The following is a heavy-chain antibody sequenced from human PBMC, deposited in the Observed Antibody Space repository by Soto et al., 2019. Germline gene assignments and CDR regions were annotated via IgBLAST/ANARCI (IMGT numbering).Heavy chain of an antibody. D-gene: IGHD4-4*01. CDR1: GLTLSTYW. V-gene: IGHV3-74*01. Sequence: EVQLVESGGGLVQPGGSLRLSCAASGLTLSTYWWNWVRQAPGEGRGWVSRINSYGSSTIYADSVKGRFTISRENAKNTVYLQMNSLRAEDTAVYYCTRGRENYSDFDYWGQGILVTVSS. CDR2: INSYGSST. J-gene: IGHJ4*02. CDR3: TRGRENYSDFDY.